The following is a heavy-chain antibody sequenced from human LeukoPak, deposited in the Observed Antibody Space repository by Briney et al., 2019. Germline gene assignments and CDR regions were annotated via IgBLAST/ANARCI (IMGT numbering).Heavy chain of an antibody. Sequence: GGSLRLSCSASGFTFSSYAMHWVREAPGKGLEYVSAISSNGGSRYYADSVKGRFTISRDNSKNTLYLQMSSLRAEDTAVYYCVVQGWVFRAPTQYYFDYWGQGTLVTVSS. CDR2: ISSNGGSR. V-gene: IGHV3-64D*06. CDR3: VVQGWVFRAPTQYYFDY. J-gene: IGHJ4*02. CDR1: GFTFSSYA. D-gene: IGHD1-1*01.